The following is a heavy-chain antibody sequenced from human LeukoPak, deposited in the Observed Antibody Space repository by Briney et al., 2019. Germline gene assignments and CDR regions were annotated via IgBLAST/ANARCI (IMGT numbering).Heavy chain of an antibody. CDR2: IKCDSGGT. Sequence: DSVKVSCKASGYTFTAYYMHWVRQAPGQGLEWMGWIKCDSGGTEYSRNYRGRVTMTRDTSISTAYMELTRLTSDDTAVHYCVGSNWAAGAAFDSRGQGTQVTVSS. D-gene: IGHD6-13*01. CDR3: VGSNWAAGAAFDS. V-gene: IGHV1-2*02. J-gene: IGHJ4*02. CDR1: GYTFTAYY.